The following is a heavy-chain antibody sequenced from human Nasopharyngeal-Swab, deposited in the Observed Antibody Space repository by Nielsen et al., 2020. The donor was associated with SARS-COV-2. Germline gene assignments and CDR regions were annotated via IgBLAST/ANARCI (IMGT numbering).Heavy chain of an antibody. V-gene: IGHV4-30-4*08. CDR2: IYYSGST. CDR3: AREKTGDYYGSGSYYNARPKYYFDY. CDR1: RGSISSGDYH. J-gene: IGHJ4*02. D-gene: IGHD3-10*01. Sequence: SESLSLTCTVSRGSISSGDYHWSWNRQPPGKGLEWIGYIYYSGSTYYNPSPKSRVTISVDTSKNQFPLKLSSVTAADTAVYYCAREKTGDYYGSGSYYNARPKYYFDYWGQGTLVTVSS.